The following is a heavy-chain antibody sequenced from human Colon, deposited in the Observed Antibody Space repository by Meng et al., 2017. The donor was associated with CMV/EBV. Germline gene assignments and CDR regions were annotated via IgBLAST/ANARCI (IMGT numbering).Heavy chain of an antibody. Sequence: LPLNESAPPLVNPTQTLTRPCAFSGFYPSPITFGWGWIRHPQAKPLECLELIHGNDTTEKNQSQSNSPPLTRKTSKNQVFLTLTNVDPVDTGTYYCVQRHSSSTGEVHWGQGTLVTVSS. CDR1: GFYPSPITFG. CDR3: VQRHSSSTGEVH. J-gene: IGHJ4*02. CDR2: IHGNDTT. V-gene: IGHV2-5*01. D-gene: IGHD6-6*01.